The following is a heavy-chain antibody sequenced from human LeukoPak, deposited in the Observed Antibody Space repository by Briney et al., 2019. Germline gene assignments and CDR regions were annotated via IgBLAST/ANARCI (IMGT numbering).Heavy chain of an antibody. D-gene: IGHD4-23*01. V-gene: IGHV4-59*08. J-gene: IGHJ4*02. CDR2: IYYSGST. CDR3: ARHGLYGGDSVDY. Sequence: PSETLSLTCTVSGGSIGSYYWSWIRQPPGKGLEWIGYIYYSGSTNYNPSLKSRVTISVDTSKNQFSLKLSSVTAADTAVYYCARHGLYGGDSVDYWGQGTLVTVSS. CDR1: GGSIGSYY.